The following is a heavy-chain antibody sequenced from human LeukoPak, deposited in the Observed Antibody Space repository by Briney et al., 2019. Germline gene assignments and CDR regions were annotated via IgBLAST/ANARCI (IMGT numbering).Heavy chain of an antibody. CDR3: AKAGGGSSWYTLAY. D-gene: IGHD6-13*01. Sequence: GGSLRLSCAVSGFTLSRYWMCWVRQAPGKGLEWVANIKQDGSEMWYVDSVKGRFTISRDNAKNSLYLQMNSLRAEDTALYYCAKAGGGSSWYTLAYWGQGTLVTVSS. V-gene: IGHV3-7*03. CDR1: GFTLSRYW. CDR2: IKQDGSEM. J-gene: IGHJ4*02.